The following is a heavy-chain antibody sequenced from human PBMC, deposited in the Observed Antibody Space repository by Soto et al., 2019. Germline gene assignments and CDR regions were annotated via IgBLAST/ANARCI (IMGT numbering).Heavy chain of an antibody. CDR2: IYYSGST. CDR1: GGSISSGGYY. Sequence: QVQLQESGPGLVKPSQTLSLTCTVSGGSISSGGYYWSWIRQHPGKGLEWIGYIYYSGSTYYNPSLKSRVTAAVDTXXNXSXXKLSSVTAADTAVYYWARVGCSGGSCRRRGYYFDYWGQGTLVTVSS. D-gene: IGHD2-15*01. V-gene: IGHV4-31*03. J-gene: IGHJ4*02. CDR3: ARVGCSGGSCRRRGYYFDY.